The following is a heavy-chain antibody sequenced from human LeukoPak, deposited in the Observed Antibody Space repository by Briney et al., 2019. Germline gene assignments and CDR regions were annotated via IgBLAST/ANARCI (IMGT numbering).Heavy chain of an antibody. CDR3: ARDRPSGVFDY. Sequence: GGSLRLSCAASGFTVSSNYMSWVRQAPGKGLEWVSVIYGGGSTYYADSVKGRFAISRDNSKNTLYLQMNSLRAEDTAVYYCARDRPSGVFDYWGQGTPVTVSS. V-gene: IGHV3-53*01. CDR2: IYGGGST. D-gene: IGHD2-8*01. J-gene: IGHJ4*02. CDR1: GFTVSSNY.